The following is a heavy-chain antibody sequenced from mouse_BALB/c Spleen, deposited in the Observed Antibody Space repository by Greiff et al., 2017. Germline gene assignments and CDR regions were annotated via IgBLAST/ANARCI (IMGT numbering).Heavy chain of an antibody. V-gene: IGHV1-69*02. CDR1: GYTFTSYW. Sequence: VQLQQPGAELVKPGASVKLSCKASGYTFTSYWMHWVKQRPGQGLEWIGEIDPSDSYTNYNQKFKGKATLTVDKSSSTAYMQLSSLTSEDSAVYYCARRADHWYFDVWGAGTTVTVSS. CDR3: ARRADHWYFDV. J-gene: IGHJ1*01. CDR2: IDPSDSYT.